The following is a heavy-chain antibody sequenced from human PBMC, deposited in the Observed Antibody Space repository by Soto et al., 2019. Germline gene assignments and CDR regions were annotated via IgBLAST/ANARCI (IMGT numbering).Heavy chain of an antibody. D-gene: IGHD2-21*02. J-gene: IGHJ2*01. CDR3: ARGGMPVVTATPPYWYFDL. CDR1: GFTFSSYG. CDR2: IWYDGSDK. Sequence: QVQLVESGGGVVQPGRSLRLSCAASGFTFSSYGMHWVRQAPGKGLEWVAVIWYDGSDKYYADSVKGRFTISRDNSKNTMYLQMNSLRAEDTAVYYCARGGMPVVTATPPYWYFDLWGRGTLVTVSS. V-gene: IGHV3-33*01.